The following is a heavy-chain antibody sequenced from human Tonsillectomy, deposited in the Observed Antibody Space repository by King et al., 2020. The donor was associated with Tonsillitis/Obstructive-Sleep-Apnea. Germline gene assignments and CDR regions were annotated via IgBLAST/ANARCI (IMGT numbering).Heavy chain of an antibody. V-gene: IGHV3-48*02. Sequence: VKLVESGGGLVQPGGSLRLSCTASGFTFSSYSMNWVRQAPGKGLEWVSYISSRGRSTSIYYADSVKGRFTISRDNAKNSLHLQMNSLRDEDTAVYYCARGTGTYPDYFDYWGQGTLVTVSS. J-gene: IGHJ4*02. CDR2: ISSRGRSTSI. CDR1: GFTFSSYS. CDR3: ARGTGTYPDYFDY. D-gene: IGHD1-1*01.